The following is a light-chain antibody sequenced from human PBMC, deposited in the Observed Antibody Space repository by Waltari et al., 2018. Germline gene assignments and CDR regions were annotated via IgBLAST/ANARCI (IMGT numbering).Light chain of an antibody. CDR3: HQYYSYRGT. Sequence: DIQMTQSPSTLSASVGDRVTITCRASQNIIPWLAWYQQKPGKAPKLLISKASSLESGVPSRFSGSGSGTEFPLTITSLQPDDFATYYCHQYYSYRGTFGQGTKVEIK. CDR1: QNIIPW. V-gene: IGKV1-5*03. J-gene: IGKJ1*01. CDR2: KAS.